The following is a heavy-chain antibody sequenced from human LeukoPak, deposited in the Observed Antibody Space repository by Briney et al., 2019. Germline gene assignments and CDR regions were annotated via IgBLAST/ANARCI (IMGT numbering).Heavy chain of an antibody. Sequence: GRSLRLSCAASGFTFGSYWMSWVRQAAGKGLEWVANINQDGSEKYYVDSVKGRFTISRDNAKNSLYLQMNSLRAEDTAVYYCARGPGAANDYWGQGTLVTVSS. V-gene: IGHV3-7*01. J-gene: IGHJ4*02. CDR1: GFTFGSYW. CDR2: INQDGSEK. CDR3: ARGPGAANDY. D-gene: IGHD6-25*01.